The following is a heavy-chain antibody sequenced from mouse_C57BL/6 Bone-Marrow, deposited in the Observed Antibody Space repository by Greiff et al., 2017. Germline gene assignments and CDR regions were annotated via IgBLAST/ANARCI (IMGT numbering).Heavy chain of an antibody. J-gene: IGHJ3*01. CDR3: ARGTLGYEGFAY. V-gene: IGHV1-69*01. D-gene: IGHD2-2*01. CDR1: GYTFTSYW. CDR2: IDPSDSYT. Sequence: QVQLQQPGAELVMPGASVKLSCKASGYTFTSYWMHWVKQRPGQGLEWIGEIDPSDSYTNYNQQFKGKSTLTVDKSSSTAYMQLSSLTSEDSAVYYCARGTLGYEGFAYWGQGTLVTVSA.